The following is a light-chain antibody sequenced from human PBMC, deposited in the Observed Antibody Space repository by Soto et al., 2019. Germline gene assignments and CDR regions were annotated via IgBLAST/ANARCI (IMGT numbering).Light chain of an antibody. CDR2: GAS. V-gene: IGKV3-20*01. J-gene: IGKJ5*01. CDR3: QQYGSSPVT. Sequence: EIVLTQSPGTLSLSPGERATLSCRASQSVTRYLAWYQQKHGQAPRLLIYGASSRATGIRDRFGGSGSGTDFTLTISRLEPEDFALYYCQQYGSSPVTFGQGTRLEIK. CDR1: QSVTRY.